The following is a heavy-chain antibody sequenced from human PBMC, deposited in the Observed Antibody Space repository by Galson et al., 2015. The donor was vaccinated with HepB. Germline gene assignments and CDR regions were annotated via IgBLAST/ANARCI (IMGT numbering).Heavy chain of an antibody. D-gene: IGHD1-26*01. J-gene: IGHJ3*02. CDR2: IIPIFGTA. Sequence: SVKVSCKASGGTFSSYAISWVRQAPGQGLEWMGGIIPIFGTANYAQKFQGRVTIAADESTSTAYMELSSLRSEDTAVYYCARDRGSYSQVPFDIWGQGTMVTVSS. V-gene: IGHV1-69*13. CDR3: ARDRGSYSQVPFDI. CDR1: GGTFSSYA.